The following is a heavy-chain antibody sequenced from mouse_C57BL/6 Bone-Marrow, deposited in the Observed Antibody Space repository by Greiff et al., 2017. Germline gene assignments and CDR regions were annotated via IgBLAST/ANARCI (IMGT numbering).Heavy chain of an antibody. CDR3: ARRLYGSSYAWFAY. J-gene: IGHJ3*01. V-gene: IGHV1-80*01. D-gene: IGHD1-1*01. Sequence: VKLVESGAELVKPGASVKISCKASGYAFSSYWMNWVKQRPGKGLEWIGQIYPGDGDTNYNGKFKGKATLTADKSSSTAYMQLSSLTSEDSAVYFCARRLYGSSYAWFAYWGQGTLVTVSA. CDR1: GYAFSSYW. CDR2: IYPGDGDT.